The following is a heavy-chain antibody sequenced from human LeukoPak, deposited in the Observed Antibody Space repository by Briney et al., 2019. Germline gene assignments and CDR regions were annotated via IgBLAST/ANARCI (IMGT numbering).Heavy chain of an antibody. CDR2: ISSSGSTI. CDR1: GFTFSDYY. Sequence: GGSLRLSCAASGFTFSDYYMSWIRQAPGKALEWVSYISSSGSTIYYADSVKGRFTISRDNAKNSLYLQMNSLRAEDTALYYCAKGYAQRNPFDYWGQGTLVTVSS. J-gene: IGHJ4*02. D-gene: IGHD1-14*01. CDR3: AKGYAQRNPFDY. V-gene: IGHV3-11*01.